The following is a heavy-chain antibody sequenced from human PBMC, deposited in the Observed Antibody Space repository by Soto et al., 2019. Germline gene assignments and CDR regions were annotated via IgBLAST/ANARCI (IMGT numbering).Heavy chain of an antibody. J-gene: IGHJ4*02. CDR2: IYYSGSS. D-gene: IGHD1-20*01. V-gene: IGHV4-31*03. CDR1: GASVSNAVYY. Sequence: QVQLQESGPGLVKPSQTLSLTCSVSGASVSNAVYYWSWIRQLPGKGLEWIGYIYYSGSSRYNPSLQSRVSISIDTSKNQFPLKLSSVTAADTAVYYCARYHRISLIDHAAYWGQGILVTVSS. CDR3: ARYHRISLIDHAAY.